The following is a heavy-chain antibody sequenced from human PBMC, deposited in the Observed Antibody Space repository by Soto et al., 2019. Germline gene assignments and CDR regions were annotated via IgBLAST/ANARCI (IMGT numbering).Heavy chain of an antibody. V-gene: IGHV4-30-2*01. CDR3: ARASGYCSGGATCYSGWFDP. CDR2: IYHSGST. CDR1: GGSISSGGYS. D-gene: IGHD2-15*01. Sequence: NPSETLSLTCAVSGGSISSGGYSWSWIRQPPGKGLEWIGDIYHSGSTYYNPSLKSRVTISVDRSKKQFSLKLSSVTAADTAVYYCARASGYCSGGATCYSGWFDPWGQGTLVTVSS. J-gene: IGHJ5*02.